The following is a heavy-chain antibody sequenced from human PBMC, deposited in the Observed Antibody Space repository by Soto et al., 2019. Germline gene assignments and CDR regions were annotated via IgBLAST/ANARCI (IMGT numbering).Heavy chain of an antibody. V-gene: IGHV4-59*01. CDR1: GGSISSYY. CDR2: IYNSGST. D-gene: IGHD4-17*01. CDR3: AYGDSRGPFDS. Sequence: SGALSLTCTVSGGSISSYYWSWIRQPPGKGLEWIGYIYNSGSTNYNPSLKSRVTISVDTSKNQFSLKLISVTAADTAVYYCAYGDSRGPFDSWGQGTLVTVFS. J-gene: IGHJ4*02.